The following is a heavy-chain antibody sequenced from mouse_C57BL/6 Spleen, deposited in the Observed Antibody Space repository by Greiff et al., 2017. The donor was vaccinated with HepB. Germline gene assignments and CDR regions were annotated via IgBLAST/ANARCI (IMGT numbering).Heavy chain of an antibody. CDR2: IDPSDSYT. J-gene: IGHJ4*01. CDR1: GYTFTSYW. Sequence: VQLQQPGAELVRPGPSVKLSCKASGYTFTSYWMHWVKQRPGQGLEWIGVIDPSDSYTNYNQKFKGKATLTVDTSSSTAYMQLSSLTSEDSAVYYCGRAIYYGNYEAMDYWGQGTSVTVSS. D-gene: IGHD2-1*01. CDR3: GRAIYYGNYEAMDY. V-gene: IGHV1-59*01.